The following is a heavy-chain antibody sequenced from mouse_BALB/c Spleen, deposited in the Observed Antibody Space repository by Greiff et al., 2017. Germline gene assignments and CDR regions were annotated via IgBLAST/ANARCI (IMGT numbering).Heavy chain of an antibody. CDR1: GYAFSSYW. V-gene: IGHV1-80*01. J-gene: IGHJ3*01. Sequence: VKLMESGAELVRPGSSVKISCKASGYAFSSYWMNWVKQRPGQGLEWIGQIYPGDGDTNYNGKFKGKATLTADKSSSTAYMQLSSLTSEDSAVYFCARVSPLFAYWGQGTLVTVSA. CDR2: IYPGDGDT. D-gene: IGHD6-2*01. CDR3: ARVSPLFAY.